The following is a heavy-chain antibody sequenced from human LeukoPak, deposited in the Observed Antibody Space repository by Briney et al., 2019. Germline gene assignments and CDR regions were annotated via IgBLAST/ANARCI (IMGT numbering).Heavy chain of an antibody. CDR1: GGSISSYY. Sequence: SETLSLTCTVSGGSISSYYWSWIRQPPGKGLEWIGYIYYSGSTNYNPSLKSRVTISVDTSKNQFSLKLNSVTAADTAVYYCARRRITMIVVVITGYYFDYWGQGTLVTVSS. J-gene: IGHJ4*02. D-gene: IGHD3-22*01. V-gene: IGHV4-59*12. CDR3: ARRRITMIVVVITGYYFDY. CDR2: IYYSGST.